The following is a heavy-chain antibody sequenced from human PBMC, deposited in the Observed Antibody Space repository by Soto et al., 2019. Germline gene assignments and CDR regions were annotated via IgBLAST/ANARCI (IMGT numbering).Heavy chain of an antibody. D-gene: IGHD1-1*01. Sequence: EVQLLESGGGSVQPGGSLRLSCAASGFTFSSYAMDWVRRPPGKGLEWVSRISGSGGTAYYADSVKGRFSISRDSVLNTLYLQMNSLRAEDTAVYYCAKGRGQNWNFDSWGQGNLVTVSP. CDR1: GFTFSSYA. CDR2: ISGSGGTA. CDR3: AKGRGQNWNFDS. V-gene: IGHV3-23*01. J-gene: IGHJ5*01.